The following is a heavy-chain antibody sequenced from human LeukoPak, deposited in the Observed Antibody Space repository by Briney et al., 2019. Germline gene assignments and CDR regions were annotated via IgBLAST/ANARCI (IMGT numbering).Heavy chain of an antibody. CDR2: IKRDGAET. J-gene: IGHJ4*02. V-gene: IGHV3-7*01. Sequence: GGSLRLSCAASELTLSNYCMTWVRQGPGKGLEWVATIKRDGAETYHVDSVRGRFTISRDNAENSVYLRMNSLRDEDTAVYYCTRGGRNTSYYWYYWGQGTLVTVSS. D-gene: IGHD1-26*01. CDR1: ELTLSNYC. CDR3: TRGGRNTSYYWYY.